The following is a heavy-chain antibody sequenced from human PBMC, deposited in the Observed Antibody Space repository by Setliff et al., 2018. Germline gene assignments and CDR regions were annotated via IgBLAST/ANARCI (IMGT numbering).Heavy chain of an antibody. Sequence: GESLKISCAASGFTFSGSEIHWVRQASGKGLEWVGRIRSKADKYATDYGASAKGRFIISRDDSKKTAYLQMSSLRAEDTAMYYCLLPCTSGWYNWVDPWGQGTLVTVS. D-gene: IGHD6-19*01. CDR2: IRSKADKYAT. J-gene: IGHJ5*02. CDR3: LLPCTSGWYNWVDP. CDR1: GFTFSGSE. V-gene: IGHV3-73*01.